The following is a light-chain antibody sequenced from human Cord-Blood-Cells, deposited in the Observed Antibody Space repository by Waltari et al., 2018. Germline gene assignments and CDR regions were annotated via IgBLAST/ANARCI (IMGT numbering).Light chain of an antibody. CDR3: QQRSNWPPYS. CDR1: QSVSSY. CDR2: DAA. Sequence: EIVLTQSPATLSLSPGERATLSCRASQSVSSYLAWDQQKPGQAPRLLIYDAANRATGIPARFTGSGSGTDFTLTISSLGPEDFAVYYCQQRSNWPPYSFGQGTKLEIK. J-gene: IGKJ2*03. V-gene: IGKV3-11*01.